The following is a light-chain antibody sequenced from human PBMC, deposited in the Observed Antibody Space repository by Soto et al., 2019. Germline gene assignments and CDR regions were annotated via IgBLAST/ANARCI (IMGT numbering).Light chain of an antibody. CDR1: QSISTW. CDR3: QQYNSYSQT. CDR2: DAS. Sequence: DIQMTQSPSTLSASVGDRVTITCRASQSISTWLAWYQQKPGKVPKLLIYDASSVESGVPSRFSGSGSGTEFTLTISSLRPDDSATYYCQQYNSYSQTFGQGTKVEIK. J-gene: IGKJ1*01. V-gene: IGKV1-5*01.